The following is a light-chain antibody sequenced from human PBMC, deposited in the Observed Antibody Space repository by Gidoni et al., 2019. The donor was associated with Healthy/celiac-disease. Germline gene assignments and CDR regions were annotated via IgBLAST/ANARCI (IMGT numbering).Light chain of an antibody. CDR1: QSVSSN. CDR2: AS. CDR3: QQYNTSPPRYT. V-gene: IGKV3-15*01. J-gene: IGKJ2*01. Sequence: EIVMTQSPATLSVSPGERATLSCRASQSVSSNLAWYQQKPGASTRATGIPARFSGSGSGTEFTLTISGLQSEDFAVYCCQQYNTSPPRYTFGQGTKLEIK.